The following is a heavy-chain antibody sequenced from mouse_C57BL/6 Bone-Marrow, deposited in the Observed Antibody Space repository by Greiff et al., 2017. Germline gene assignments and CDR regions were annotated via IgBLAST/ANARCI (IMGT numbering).Heavy chain of an antibody. CDR2: IDPENGDT. CDR3: TRGFAY. Sequence: EVQLQESGAELVRPGASVKLSCTASGFNIKDDYMHWVKQRPEQGLEWIGWIDPENGDTEYAPKFQGKATITADTSSNTAYLQLSSLTSADTAVYYCTRGFAYWGQGTLVTVSA. J-gene: IGHJ3*01. CDR1: GFNIKDDY. V-gene: IGHV14-4*01.